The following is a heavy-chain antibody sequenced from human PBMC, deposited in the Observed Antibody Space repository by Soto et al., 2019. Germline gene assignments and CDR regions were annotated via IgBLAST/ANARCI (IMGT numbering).Heavy chain of an antibody. J-gene: IGHJ4*02. CDR2: INPILGIP. D-gene: IGHD5-12*01. V-gene: IGHV1-69*10. CDR3: ARGGVDVVATSAFDY. Sequence: QMQLVQSGAEVKKPGSSVKVSCKASGATYSNSAISWVRQAPGQGLEWMGGINPILGIPDYAHKFQGRVTITADESTNTVYMDLGSLRSEDTALYFCARGGVDVVATSAFDYWGQGTLVTVSS. CDR1: GATYSNSA.